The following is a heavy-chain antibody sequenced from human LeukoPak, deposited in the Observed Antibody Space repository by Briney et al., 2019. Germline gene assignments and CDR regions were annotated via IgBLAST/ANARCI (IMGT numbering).Heavy chain of an antibody. V-gene: IGHV4-39*01. D-gene: IGHD6-6*01. CDR1: GGSISSSSYY. CDR2: IYYSGST. J-gene: IGHJ4*02. CDR3: ASNIRSESSSCAPCPLFY. Sequence: SETLSLTCTVSGGSISSSSYYWGWIRQPPGKGLEWIGSIYYSGSTYYNPSLKSRVTISVDTSKNQFSLKLSSVTAADTAVYYCASNIRSESSSCAPCPLFYWGQGTLVTVSS.